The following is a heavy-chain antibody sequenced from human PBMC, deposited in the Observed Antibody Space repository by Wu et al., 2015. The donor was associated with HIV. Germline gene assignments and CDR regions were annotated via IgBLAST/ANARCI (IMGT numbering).Heavy chain of an antibody. CDR1: GYTFINYG. V-gene: IGHV1-18*01. CDR3: ARGGHYYGSGLTGFDP. Sequence: QVQLIQSEVEVKEPGASVKVSCKTSGYTFINYGITWIRQAPGQGLEWMGWISGENGNTNYAQKFQDRVTMTTDTSTTTAYMELKSLRSDDTAVYYCARGGHYYGSGLTGFDPWGQGTLVTVSS. CDR2: ISGENGNT. J-gene: IGHJ5*02. D-gene: IGHD3-10*01.